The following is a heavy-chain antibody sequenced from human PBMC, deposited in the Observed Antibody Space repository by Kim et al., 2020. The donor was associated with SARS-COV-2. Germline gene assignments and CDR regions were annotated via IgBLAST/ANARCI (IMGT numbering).Heavy chain of an antibody. CDR3: ARDSYYYDSSGYPGISMDV. CDR1: GGTFSSYA. V-gene: IGHV1-69*04. Sequence: SVKVSCKASGGTFSSYAISWVRQAPGQGLEWMGRIIPILGIANYAQKFQGRVTITAAKSTSTAYMELSSLRSEDTAMYYCARDSYYYDSSGYPGISMDVCGQSTTVTVSS. J-gene: IGHJ6*02. D-gene: IGHD3-22*01. CDR2: IIPILGIA.